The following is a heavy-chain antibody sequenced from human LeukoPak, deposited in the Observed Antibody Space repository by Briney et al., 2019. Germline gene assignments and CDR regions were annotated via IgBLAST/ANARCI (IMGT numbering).Heavy chain of an antibody. CDR2: IIPIFGTA. CDR1: GGTFSSYA. V-gene: IGHV1-69*05. J-gene: IGHJ4*02. D-gene: IGHD5-24*01. CDR3: ARGGWLQFCYFDY. Sequence: SVKVSCKASGGTFSSYAISWVRQAPGQGLEWMGRIIPIFGTANYAQKFQGRVTITTDESTSTAYMELSSLRSEDTAVYYCARGGWLQFCYFDYWGQGTLVTVSS.